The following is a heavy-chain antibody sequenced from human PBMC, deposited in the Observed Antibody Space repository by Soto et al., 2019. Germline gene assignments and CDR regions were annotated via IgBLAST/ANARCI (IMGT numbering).Heavy chain of an antibody. CDR3: ARGQEGVVATH. V-gene: IGHV4-34*01. D-gene: IGHD5-12*01. CDR2: VKDVGHT. CDR1: GGSLSGYY. Sequence: QVQLQQWGAGLLKPSETLSLNCAVTGGSLSGYYWSWIRQPPGKGLEWIGEVKDVGHTNYSPSLRGRVTISSDTSNSQFSLRLNSVTAADTGVYYCARGQEGVVATHWDQGSLVTVSS. J-gene: IGHJ4*02.